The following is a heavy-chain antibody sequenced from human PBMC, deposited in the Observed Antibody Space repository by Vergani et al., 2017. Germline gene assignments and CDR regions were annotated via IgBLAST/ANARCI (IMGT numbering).Heavy chain of an antibody. V-gene: IGHV4-34*01. Sequence: QVQLQQWGAGLLKPSETLSLTCAVYGGSLSGYYWSWIRQPPGKGLEWIGYIYFSGSTYYNPSLKSRVTLSVDTSKNQFSLKLNSVTAADTAVYYCARVMRDGDYFDYWGQGTLVTVSS. D-gene: IGHD4-17*01. CDR2: IYFSGST. CDR3: ARVMRDGDYFDY. CDR1: GGSLSGYY. J-gene: IGHJ4*02.